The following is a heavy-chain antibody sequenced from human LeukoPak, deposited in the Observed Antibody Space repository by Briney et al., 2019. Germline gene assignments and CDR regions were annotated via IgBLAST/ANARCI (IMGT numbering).Heavy chain of an antibody. D-gene: IGHD1-26*01. CDR3: ARDGERKWERKGQENGPFDY. CDR1: GFTFSSYW. J-gene: IGHJ4*02. CDR2: IKQDGSEK. Sequence: PGGSLRLSCAASGFTFSSYWMSWVRQAPGKGLEWVANIKQDGSEKYYVDSVKGRFTISRDNAKNSLYLQMNSLRAEDTAVYYCARDGERKWERKGQENGPFDYWGQGTLVTVSS. V-gene: IGHV3-7*01.